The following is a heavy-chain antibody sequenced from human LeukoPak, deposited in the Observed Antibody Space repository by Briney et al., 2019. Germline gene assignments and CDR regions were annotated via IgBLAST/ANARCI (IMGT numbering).Heavy chain of an antibody. CDR1: GYTFTGSY. J-gene: IGHJ4*02. CDR2: INPNSGGT. V-gene: IGHV1-2*02. Sequence: ASVKVSCKASGYTFTGSYMHWVRQAPGQGLEWMGWINPNSGGTNYAQKFQGRVTMTRDTSISTAYMELSRLRSDDTAVYYCARDHYYGSGSYPRYFDYWGQGTLVTVSS. D-gene: IGHD3-10*01. CDR3: ARDHYYGSGSYPRYFDY.